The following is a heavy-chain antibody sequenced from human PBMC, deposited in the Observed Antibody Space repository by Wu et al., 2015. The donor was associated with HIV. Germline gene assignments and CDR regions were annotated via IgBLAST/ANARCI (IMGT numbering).Heavy chain of an antibody. CDR1: GYTFTGYY. V-gene: IGHV1-8*02. CDR3: AISAYNYGQFDY. J-gene: IGHJ4*02. CDR2: MNSKSGST. D-gene: IGHD5-18*01. Sequence: QVQLVQSGAEVKKPGASVKVSCKASGYTFTGYYMHWVRQAPGQGLEWMGWMNSKSGSTGYAQKFQGRVTMTRNSMSTPYMELSSLTSEDTAVYYCAISAYNYGQFDYWGQGTLVTVSS.